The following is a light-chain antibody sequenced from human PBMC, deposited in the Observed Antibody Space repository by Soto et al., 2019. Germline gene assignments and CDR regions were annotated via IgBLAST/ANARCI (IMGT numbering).Light chain of an antibody. CDR3: SSYTSSSTLL. Sequence: SALTQPASVSGCTGQSITISCTGTSSDVGDYKYVSWYKQHPGKAPKLMIYDVSNRPSGVSNRFSGSKSGNTASLTVSGLQAEVEADYYCSSYTSSSTLLFGLGTKMTVL. V-gene: IGLV2-14*01. CDR2: DVS. J-gene: IGLJ2*01. CDR1: SSDVGDYKY.